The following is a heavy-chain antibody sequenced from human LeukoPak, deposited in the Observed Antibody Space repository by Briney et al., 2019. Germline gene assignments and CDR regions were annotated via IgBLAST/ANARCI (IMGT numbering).Heavy chain of an antibody. CDR1: GGSISSNNW. D-gene: IGHD7-27*01. Sequence: SGTLSLTCAVSGGSISSNNWWSWFRQPPGRGLEWIAEIFHGGNTNYNPSLKSRVTISLDKSKNQFSLKLSSVTAADTAVYYCARFPRNWESLDYWGQGTLVTVSS. J-gene: IGHJ4*02. CDR2: IFHGGNT. CDR3: ARFPRNWESLDY. V-gene: IGHV4-4*02.